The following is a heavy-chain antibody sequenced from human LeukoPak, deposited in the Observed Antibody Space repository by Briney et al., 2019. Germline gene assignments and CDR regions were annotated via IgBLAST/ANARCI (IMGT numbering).Heavy chain of an antibody. D-gene: IGHD1-26*01. V-gene: IGHV1-2*02. Sequence: ASVTVSCKASGYTFTGYYMHWVRQAPGQGLEWMGWINPNSGGTNYAQKFQGRVTMTRDTSISTAYMELSRLRSDDTAVYYCAREVVGARTRYYYMDVWGKGTTVTVSS. CDR1: GYTFTGYY. CDR3: AREVVGARTRYYYMDV. CDR2: INPNSGGT. J-gene: IGHJ6*03.